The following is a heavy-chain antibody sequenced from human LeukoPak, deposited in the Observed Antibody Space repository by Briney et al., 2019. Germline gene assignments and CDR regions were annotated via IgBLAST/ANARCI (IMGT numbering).Heavy chain of an antibody. J-gene: IGHJ1*01. CDR1: GVPFSNYY. CDR3: TRAVAGHPG. CDR2: INHSGYT. Sequence: PSETLSLTCAVSGVPFSNYYWSWVRQSPRQGLEWIGEINHSGYTNYNPSLKSRVTMSIDTSKNQFSLRLTSVAAADTGVYYCTRAVAGHPGWGQGALVSVRS. V-gene: IGHV4-34*01. D-gene: IGHD5-12*01.